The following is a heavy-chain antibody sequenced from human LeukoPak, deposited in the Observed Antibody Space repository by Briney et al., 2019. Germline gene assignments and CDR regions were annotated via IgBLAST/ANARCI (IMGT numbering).Heavy chain of an antibody. V-gene: IGHV1-2*02. J-gene: IGHJ4*02. CDR2: INPNSGDT. Sequence: ASVKVSCKASGYTFTGYYMHWVRQAPGQGLEWMGWINPNSGDTNYAQKFQGRVTMTRDTSISTAYMELSRLRSDDTAVYYCARDGSRTGTTLFDYWGQGILVTVSS. CDR3: ARDGSRTGTTLFDY. D-gene: IGHD1-1*01. CDR1: GYTFTGYY.